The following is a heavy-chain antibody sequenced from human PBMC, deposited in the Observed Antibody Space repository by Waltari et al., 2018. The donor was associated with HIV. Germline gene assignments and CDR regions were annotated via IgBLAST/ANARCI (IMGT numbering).Heavy chain of an antibody. J-gene: IGHJ6*02. V-gene: IGHV3-66*01. Sequence: EVQLVESGGGLVQPGGALRFSCADCGFTLGGNYMSWVRQAPGKGLEWVSVIYSGGSTYYADSVKGRFTISRDNSKNTLYLQMNSLRAEDTAVYYCASLPDVWGQGTTVTVSS. CDR2: IYSGGST. CDR3: ASLPDV. CDR1: GFTLGGNY.